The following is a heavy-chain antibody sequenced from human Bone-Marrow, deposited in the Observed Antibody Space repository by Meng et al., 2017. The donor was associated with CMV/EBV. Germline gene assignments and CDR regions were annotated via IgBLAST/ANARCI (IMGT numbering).Heavy chain of an antibody. CDR1: GGSVSSGTYY. CDR2: LYYSGST. CDR3: ARVKGDFGDYLPVDY. Sequence: SETLSLTCTVPGGSVSSGTYYWSWIRQPPGKGLEWIGYLYYSGSTNYNPSLKSRVTISVDTSKNQFSLKLSSVTAADTAVYYCARVKGDFGDYLPVDYWGQGTLVTVSS. V-gene: IGHV4-61*01. D-gene: IGHD4-17*01. J-gene: IGHJ4*02.